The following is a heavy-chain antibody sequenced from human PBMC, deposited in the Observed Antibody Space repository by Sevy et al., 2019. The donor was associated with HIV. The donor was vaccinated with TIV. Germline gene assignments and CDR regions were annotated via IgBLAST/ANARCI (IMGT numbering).Heavy chain of an antibody. J-gene: IGHJ4*02. D-gene: IGHD1-1*01. CDR1: GFTLSSYS. V-gene: IGHV3-21*01. CDR2: ISSSSSYI. Sequence: GGALRLSCAASGFTLSSYSMNWVRQAPGKGLEWVSSISSSSSYIYYAESVKGRFTISRDNAKNSLSLQMNSLRAEDTAVYYCARREGTHTFDYWGQGTLVTVSS. CDR3: ARREGTHTFDY.